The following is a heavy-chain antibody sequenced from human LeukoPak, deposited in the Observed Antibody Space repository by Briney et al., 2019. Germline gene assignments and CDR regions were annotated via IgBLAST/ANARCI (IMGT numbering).Heavy chain of an antibody. CDR3: ARDYCSSTSCSDNYYYYYYMDV. Sequence: ASVKVSCKASGYTFTSYGISWVRQAPGQGLEWVGWISAYNGNTNYAQKLQGRVTMTTDTSTSTAYMELRSLRSDDTAVYYCARDYCSSTSCSDNYYYYYYMDVWGKGTTVTVSS. V-gene: IGHV1-18*01. J-gene: IGHJ6*03. CDR2: ISAYNGNT. D-gene: IGHD2-2*01. CDR1: GYTFTSYG.